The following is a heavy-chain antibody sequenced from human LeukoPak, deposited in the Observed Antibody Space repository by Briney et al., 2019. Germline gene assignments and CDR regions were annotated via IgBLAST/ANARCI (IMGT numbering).Heavy chain of an antibody. CDR2: ISAYNGNT. CDR1: GYTFTSYG. V-gene: IGHV1-18*01. CDR3: ASYCSGGSCYRGDFDY. D-gene: IGHD2-15*01. Sequence: ASVKVSCKASGYTFTSYGISWVRQAPGQGLEWMGWISAYNGNTNYAQKLQGRVTMTTDTSTSTAYMELRSLRSDDTAVYYCASYCSGGSCYRGDFDYWGQGTLVTVSS. J-gene: IGHJ4*02.